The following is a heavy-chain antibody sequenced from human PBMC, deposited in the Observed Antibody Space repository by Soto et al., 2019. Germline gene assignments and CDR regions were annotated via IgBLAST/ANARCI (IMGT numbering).Heavy chain of an antibody. CDR1: GFIFSSYE. V-gene: IGHV3-48*03. CDR3: ARDRGTSPALFGVGTNYYGMDV. J-gene: IGHJ6*02. Sequence: PGGSLRLSCAASGFIFSSYEMNWVRQAPGKGLEWVSYISSSGSTIYYADSVKGRFTVPRDNAKNSLYLQMNSLRAEDTAVYYCARDRGTSPALFGVGTNYYGMDVWGQGTTVTVSS. CDR2: ISSSGSTI. D-gene: IGHD3-3*01.